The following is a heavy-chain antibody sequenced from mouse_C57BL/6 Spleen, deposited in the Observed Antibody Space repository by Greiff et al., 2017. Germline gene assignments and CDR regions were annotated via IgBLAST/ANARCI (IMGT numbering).Heavy chain of an antibody. CDR3: ARQLREYAMDY. D-gene: IGHD3-2*02. V-gene: IGHV1-26*01. Sequence: EVQLQQSGPELVKPGASVKISCKASGYTFTDSYMNWVKQSHGKSLEWIGDINPNNGGTSYNQKFKGKATLTVDKSSSTAYMELRSLTSEDSAVYYCARQLREYAMDYWGQGTSVTVSS. CDR2: INPNNGGT. J-gene: IGHJ4*01. CDR1: GYTFTDSY.